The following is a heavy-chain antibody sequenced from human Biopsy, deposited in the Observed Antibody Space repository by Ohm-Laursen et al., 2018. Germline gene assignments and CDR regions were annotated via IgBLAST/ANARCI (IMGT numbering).Heavy chain of an antibody. Sequence: GPSLKVSCKASGGTFTNYAISWGSQAPGQGLERMGGIITIFGTANYAQKFQGRFTITADESTSTAYMELSSLRSQDTAVYYCARDALGGGSYRFYYWGQGSLVTVSS. V-gene: IGHV1-69*13. CDR3: ARDALGGGSYRFYY. J-gene: IGHJ4*02. D-gene: IGHD1-26*01. CDR2: IITIFGTA. CDR1: GGTFTNYA.